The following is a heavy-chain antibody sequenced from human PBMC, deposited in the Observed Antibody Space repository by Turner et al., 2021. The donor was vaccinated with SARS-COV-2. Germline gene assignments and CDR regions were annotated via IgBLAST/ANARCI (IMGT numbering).Heavy chain of an antibody. CDR1: GDSISSKS. D-gene: IGHD1-1*01. J-gene: IGHJ6*02. Sequence: QVQLQESGPGLVRPSENLSLPCHVSGDSISSKSWSWIRQSPGRGLEWIGYFYKIGSIDYNPTLRSRVTISVDTSKNQLSLNLISMTAADTAVYYCARHQGSTSGYDHGMNVWGQGTAVIVSS. CDR2: FYKIGSI. CDR3: ARHQGSTSGYDHGMNV. V-gene: IGHV4-59*08.